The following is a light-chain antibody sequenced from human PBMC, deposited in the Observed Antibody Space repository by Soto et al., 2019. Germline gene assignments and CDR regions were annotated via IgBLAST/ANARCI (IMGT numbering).Light chain of an antibody. V-gene: IGLV2-14*03. J-gene: IGLJ1*01. CDR1: SSDVGAYTS. CDR3: SSSTTTSTYV. Sequence: QSALTQPASVSGSPGQSITISCTGTSSDVGAYTSVSWYQQHPDEAPKLIIYSVTSRASWVSDRFSGSKSGNTASLTISGLQREDEADYYCSSSTTTSTYVFGTGTKLTVL. CDR2: SVT.